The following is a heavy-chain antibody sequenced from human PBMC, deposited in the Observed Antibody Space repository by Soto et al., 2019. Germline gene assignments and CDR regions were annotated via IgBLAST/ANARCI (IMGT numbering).Heavy chain of an antibody. CDR3: ATDRGYCSGGSCYGFDY. V-gene: IGHV1-58*01. J-gene: IGHJ4*02. D-gene: IGHD2-15*01. CDR2: IVVGSGNT. CDR1: GFTFTSSA. Sequence: ASVKVSCKASGFTFTSSAVQWVRQARGQRLEWIGWIVVGSGNTNYAQKFQERVTITRDMSTSTAYMELSSLRSEDTAVYYCATDRGYCSGGSCYGFDYWGQGTLVTVSS.